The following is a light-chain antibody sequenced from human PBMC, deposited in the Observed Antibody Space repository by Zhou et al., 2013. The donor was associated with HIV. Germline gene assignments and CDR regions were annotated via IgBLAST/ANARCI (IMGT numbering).Light chain of an antibody. CDR1: QSVSSSY. J-gene: IGKJ2*01. CDR2: GAS. Sequence: EIVLTQSPGTLSLSPGERATLSCRASQSVSSSYLAWYQQKPGQAPRLLIYGASSRATGIPDRFSGSGSGTDFTLTISRLEPEDFAVYYCQQYGSSLSMYTFGQGTQAGDQT. V-gene: IGKV3-20*01. CDR3: QQYGSSLSMYT.